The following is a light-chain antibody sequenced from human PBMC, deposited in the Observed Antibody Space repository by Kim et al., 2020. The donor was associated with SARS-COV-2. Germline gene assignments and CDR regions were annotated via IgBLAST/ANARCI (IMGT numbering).Light chain of an antibody. CDR2: DND. Sequence: GQKVALSCSGSNTNSGNNYGSWDYHRPGAAPKLLICDNDKRPSVSPDRLSGYKSGTSATLGITGLQTGDEANCYCAAWDSSLSAVVFGGGTQLTVL. J-gene: IGLJ3*02. CDR3: AAWDSSLSAVV. V-gene: IGLV1-51*01. CDR1: NTNSGNNY.